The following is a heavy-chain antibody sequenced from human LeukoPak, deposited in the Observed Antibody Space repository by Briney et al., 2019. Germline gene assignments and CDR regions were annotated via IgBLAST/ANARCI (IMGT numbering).Heavy chain of an antibody. Sequence: GGSLRLSCAASGFTFSSYAMSWVRLAPGKGLEWVSAISGSGGSTYYADSVKGRFTISRDNSKNTLYLQMNSLRAEDTAVYYCAKDLYYYDSSRGFDYWGQGTLVTVSS. V-gene: IGHV3-23*01. D-gene: IGHD3-22*01. CDR3: AKDLYYYDSSRGFDY. CDR1: GFTFSSYA. J-gene: IGHJ4*02. CDR2: ISGSGGST.